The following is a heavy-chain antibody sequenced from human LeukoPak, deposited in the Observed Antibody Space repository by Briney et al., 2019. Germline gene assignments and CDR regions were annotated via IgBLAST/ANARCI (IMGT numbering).Heavy chain of an antibody. V-gene: IGHV3-23*01. CDR2: ISSSGDRT. Sequence: GGSLRLSCVASGFTFGSHAMSWVRQAPGKGLEWVSSISSSGDRTYNADSVKGRLTISRDNANNTLYLHITSLRAEDTAVYYCAKALLGYFRQVTKDFWGQGTLVTVSS. CDR1: GFTFGSHA. CDR3: AKALLGYFRQVTKDF. J-gene: IGHJ4*02. D-gene: IGHD3-9*01.